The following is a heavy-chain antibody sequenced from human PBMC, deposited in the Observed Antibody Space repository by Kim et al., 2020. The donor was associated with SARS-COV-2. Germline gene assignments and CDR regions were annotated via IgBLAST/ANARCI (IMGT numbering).Heavy chain of an antibody. D-gene: IGHD3-9*01. CDR1: GFTFSSYS. Sequence: GGSLRLSCAASGFTFSSYSMNWVRQAPGKGLEWVSSISSSSSYIYYADSVKGRFTISRDNAKNSLYLQMNSLRAEDTAVYYCARDGGHYDILTGYYPLYYYYGMDVWGQGTTVTVSS. CDR2: ISSSSSYI. CDR3: ARDGGHYDILTGYYPLYYYYGMDV. J-gene: IGHJ6*02. V-gene: IGHV3-21*01.